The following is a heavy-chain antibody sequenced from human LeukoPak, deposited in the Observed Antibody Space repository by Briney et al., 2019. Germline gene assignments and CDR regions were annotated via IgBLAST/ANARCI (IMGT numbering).Heavy chain of an antibody. CDR2: ISGSGGST. CDR1: GFTFSSYA. D-gene: IGHD3-16*01. J-gene: IGHJ4*02. CDR3: AGPLIWAPFDH. V-gene: IGHV3-23*01. Sequence: GGSLRLSCAASGFTFSSYAMSWVRQAPGKGLEWVSAISGSGGSTYYADSVKGRFTISRDNAKNSLYLQMNSLRAEDTAVYYCAGPLIWAPFDHWGQGTLVTVSS.